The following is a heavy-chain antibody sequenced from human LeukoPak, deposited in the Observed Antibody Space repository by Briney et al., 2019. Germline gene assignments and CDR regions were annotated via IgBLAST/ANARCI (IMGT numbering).Heavy chain of an antibody. CDR1: GGSISSYY. CDR3: ASARTTAFMYV. J-gene: IGHJ6*04. D-gene: IGHD2-2*01. V-gene: IGHV4-4*07. Sequence: NPSETLSLTCTVSGGSISSYYWSWIRQPAGKGLEWIGRIYTSGSTNYNPSLKSRVTMSVDTSKNQFSLKLSSVTAADTTVYYCASARTTAFMYVWGKRTTVTVSS. CDR2: IYTSGST.